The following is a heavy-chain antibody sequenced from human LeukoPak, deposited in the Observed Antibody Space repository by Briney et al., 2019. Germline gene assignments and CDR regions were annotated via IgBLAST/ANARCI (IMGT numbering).Heavy chain of an antibody. V-gene: IGHV3-66*01. D-gene: IGHD2-21*01. CDR1: GFIVSSNY. J-gene: IGHJ4*02. CDR3: ARAKVDLWLDY. Sequence: GGSLRLSCAASGFIVSSNYMSWVRQAPGKGLEWVSVIYSGGSTYYADSVKGRFTISRDNSKNTLYLQMNSLRAEDTAVYYCARAKVDLWLDYWGQGTLVTVSS. CDR2: IYSGGST.